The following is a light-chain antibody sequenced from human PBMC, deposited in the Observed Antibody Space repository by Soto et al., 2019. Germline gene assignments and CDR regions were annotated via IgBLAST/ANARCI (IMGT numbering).Light chain of an antibody. CDR3: QQYSHLIT. Sequence: DIQMTQSPSSLSASVGDRVTITCQASHDISNYLNWYQQKLGKATKLLIYDASNLETGVPSRFSGSGSGTDFTFTISSLQPEDIATYYCQQYSHLITFGQGTRLEIK. CDR1: HDISNY. V-gene: IGKV1-33*01. CDR2: DAS. J-gene: IGKJ5*01.